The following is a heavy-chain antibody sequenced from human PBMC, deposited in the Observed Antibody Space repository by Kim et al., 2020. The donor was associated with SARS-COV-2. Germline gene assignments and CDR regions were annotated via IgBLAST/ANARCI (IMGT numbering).Heavy chain of an antibody. Sequence: GGSLRLSCAASGFTFSSYWMSWVRQAPGKGLEWVSNIKQDGSEKYYVDSVKGRFTISRDNAKNSLYLQMNSLRAEDTAVYYCARVDGLALAGAFDYWGQGTLVTVSS. J-gene: IGHJ4*02. CDR3: ARVDGLALAGAFDY. CDR1: GFTFSSYW. V-gene: IGHV3-7*01. CDR2: IKQDGSEK. D-gene: IGHD6-19*01.